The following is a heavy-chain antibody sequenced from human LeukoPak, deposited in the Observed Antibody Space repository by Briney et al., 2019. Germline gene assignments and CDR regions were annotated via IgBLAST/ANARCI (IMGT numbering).Heavy chain of an antibody. CDR1: GYTFSTYG. CDR2: ISAYNGNT. Sequence: ASVKVSXKASGYTFSTYGISWVRQAPGQGLEWIGRISAYNGNTNYAQKFQGRVTMTTDTSTTTAYMELRSLRSDDTAVYYCARDRVTYSTSSGVDYWGQGTLVTVSS. V-gene: IGHV1-18*01. J-gene: IGHJ4*02. D-gene: IGHD6-6*01. CDR3: ARDRVTYSTSSGVDY.